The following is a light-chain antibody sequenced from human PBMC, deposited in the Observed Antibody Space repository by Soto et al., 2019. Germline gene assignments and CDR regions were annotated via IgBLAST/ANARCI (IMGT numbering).Light chain of an antibody. J-gene: IGLJ2*01. V-gene: IGLV8-61*01. CDR3: VLYMGSGIPV. CDR1: SGSVSATYY. CDR2: STN. Sequence: QAVVTQEPSFSVSPGGTVTLTCGLSSGSVSATYYPSWYQQTPGQAPRTLIHSTNTRSSGVPDRFSGSILGNKAALTITGAQADDESDYYCVLYMGSGIPVFGGGTQLTVL.